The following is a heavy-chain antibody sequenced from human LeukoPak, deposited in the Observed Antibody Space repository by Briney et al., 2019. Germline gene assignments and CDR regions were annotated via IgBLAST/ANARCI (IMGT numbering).Heavy chain of an antibody. CDR2: IYYSGST. V-gene: IGHV4-31*03. Sequence: SQTLSLTCTVSGGSISSGGYYWSWIRQHPGKGLEWIGYIYYSGSTYYNPSLKSRVTISVDTSKNQFSLKLSSVTAADTAVYYCARYEVAAGNFDYWGQGTLVTVSS. CDR1: GGSISSGGYY. J-gene: IGHJ4*02. CDR3: ARYEVAAGNFDY. D-gene: IGHD6-13*01.